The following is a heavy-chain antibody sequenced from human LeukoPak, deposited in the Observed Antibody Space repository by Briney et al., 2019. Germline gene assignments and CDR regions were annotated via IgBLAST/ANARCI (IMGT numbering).Heavy chain of an antibody. Sequence: SETLSLTCTVSGGSISSYYWSWIRQPPGKGLEWIGYIYYSGSTNYNPSLKSRVTISVDTSKNQFSLKLSSVTAADTAVYYCASSMRGTPTVVTPNAFDIWGQGTMVTVSS. CDR3: ASSMRGTPTVVTPNAFDI. V-gene: IGHV4-59*01. J-gene: IGHJ3*02. D-gene: IGHD4-23*01. CDR1: GGSISSYY. CDR2: IYYSGST.